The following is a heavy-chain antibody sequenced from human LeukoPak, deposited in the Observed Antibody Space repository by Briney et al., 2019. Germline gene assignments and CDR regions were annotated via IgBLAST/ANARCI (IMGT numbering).Heavy chain of an antibody. CDR3: ASEHIVVVTAIPNWFDP. D-gene: IGHD2-21*02. CDR2: ISYDGSNK. Sequence: QSGRSLRLSCAASGFTFSSYAMHWVRQAPGKGLEWVAVISYDGSNKYYADSVKGRFTISRDNSKNTLYLQMNSLRAEDTAVYYCASEHIVVVTAIPNWFDPWGQGTLVTVSS. CDR1: GFTFSSYA. V-gene: IGHV3-30-3*01. J-gene: IGHJ5*02.